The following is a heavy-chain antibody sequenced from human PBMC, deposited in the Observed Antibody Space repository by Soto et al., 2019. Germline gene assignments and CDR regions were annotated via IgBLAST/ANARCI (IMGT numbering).Heavy chain of an antibody. CDR1: GGSISSGGYS. V-gene: IGHV4-30-2*01. J-gene: IGHJ6*02. CDR2: IYHSGST. CDR3: ARDFREGGYYYYGMDV. Sequence: SETLSLTCAVSGGSISSGGYSWSWIRQPPGKGLEWIGYIYHSGSTYYNPSLKSRVTISVDRSKNQFSLKLSSVTAADTAVYYCARDFREGGYYYYGMDVWGQGTTVTVSS. D-gene: IGHD3-16*01.